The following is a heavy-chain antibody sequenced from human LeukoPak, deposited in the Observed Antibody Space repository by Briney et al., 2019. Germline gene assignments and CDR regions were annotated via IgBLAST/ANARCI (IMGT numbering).Heavy chain of an antibody. Sequence: SETLSLTCTDRGGSISSYYWSWIRQPPGKGLEWIGYIYYSGSTNYNPSLKSRVTISVDTSKNQFSLKLSSVTAADTAVYYCARSDSSGYYLYWGQGTLVTVSS. CDR2: IYYSGST. CDR1: GGSISSYY. CDR3: ARSDSSGYYLY. V-gene: IGHV4-59*01. D-gene: IGHD3-22*01. J-gene: IGHJ4*02.